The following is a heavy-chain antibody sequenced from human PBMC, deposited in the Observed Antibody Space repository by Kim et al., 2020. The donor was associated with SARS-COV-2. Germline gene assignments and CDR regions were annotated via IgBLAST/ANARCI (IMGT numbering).Heavy chain of an antibody. J-gene: IGHJ4*01. CDR1: GFTFSAHA. CDR2: ISGRGAAT. CDR3: ARETTSLPGSWNYFDY. V-gene: IGHV3-23*01. D-gene: IGHD3-10*01. Sequence: GGSLRLSCVASGFTFSAHAMTWVRQTPGKGLEWVSAISGRGAATFYADSVKGRFTISRDNSMNTVFLQMDSLRDEDTAIYYCARETTSLPGSWNYFDYWG.